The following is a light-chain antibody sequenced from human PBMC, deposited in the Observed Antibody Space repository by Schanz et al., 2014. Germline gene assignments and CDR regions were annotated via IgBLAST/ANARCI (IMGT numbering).Light chain of an antibody. J-gene: IGLJ2*01. V-gene: IGLV2-14*03. CDR3: SSYTSSTTLA. Sequence: QSALTQPRSVSGSPGQSVTISCTGTSSDVGGYNSVSWYQQHPGKAPKLMIYDVSNRPSGVSNRFSGSKSGNTASLTISGLQAEDEADYYCSSYTSSTTLAFGGGTKLTVL. CDR2: DVS. CDR1: SSDVGGYNS.